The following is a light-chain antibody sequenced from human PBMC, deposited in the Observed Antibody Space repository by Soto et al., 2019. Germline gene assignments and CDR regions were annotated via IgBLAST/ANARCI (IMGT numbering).Light chain of an antibody. V-gene: IGKV3-15*01. J-gene: IGKJ1*01. CDR1: QSVSSN. CDR2: GAS. CDR3: QQYNKWPWT. Sequence: EIVMTHSPATLSVSPCERATLSCRASQSVSSNLAWYQQKPGQAPRLLIYGASTRATGIPARFSGSGSGTEFTLTISSLQSEDFAVYYCQQYNKWPWTFGQGTKVDIK.